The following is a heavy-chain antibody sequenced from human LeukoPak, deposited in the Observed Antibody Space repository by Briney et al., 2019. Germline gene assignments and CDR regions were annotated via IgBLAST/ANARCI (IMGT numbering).Heavy chain of an antibody. V-gene: IGHV3-66*01. CDR1: GFTVTSNF. J-gene: IGHJ4*02. Sequence: PGGSLRLSCAASGFTVTSNFMSWVRQAPGKGLEWVSVIHTGGTTYYADSVKGRFTISSDISKNALYLQMNSLRGDDTAVYYCAGSAVTNLDSWGQGNLVTVSS. CDR3: AGSAVTNLDS. CDR2: IHTGGTT. D-gene: IGHD4-23*01.